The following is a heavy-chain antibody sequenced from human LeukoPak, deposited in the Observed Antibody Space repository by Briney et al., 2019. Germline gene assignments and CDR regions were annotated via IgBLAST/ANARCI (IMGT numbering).Heavy chain of an antibody. CDR1: GGSISSGGYD. CDR2: IYYSGST. D-gene: IGHD3-10*01. CDR3: ARAPTRSGIDY. Sequence: SQTLSRTCTVSGGSISSGGYDWSWIRQQPGKGLEWIGYIYYSGSTSYNPSLKSRVTISVDTSKNQFSLKLSSVTAADTAVYYCARAPTRSGIDYWGQGTLVTVSS. J-gene: IGHJ4*02. V-gene: IGHV4-31*03.